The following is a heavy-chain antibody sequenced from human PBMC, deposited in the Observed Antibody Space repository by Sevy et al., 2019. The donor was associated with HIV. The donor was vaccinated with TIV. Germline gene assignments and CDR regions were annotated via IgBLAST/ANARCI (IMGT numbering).Heavy chain of an antibody. Sequence: ASVKVSCKTSGYTFTNYGVSWVRQAPGQGLEWMGWISAGYGKTNYAQKFQDRVSMTTDTSTSTAYMEQGSLTSDDTAVYYCARDVSLEVDYWGQGTLVTVSS. CDR2: ISAGYGKT. CDR3: ARDVSLEVDY. CDR1: GYTFTNYG. V-gene: IGHV1-18*01. J-gene: IGHJ4*02.